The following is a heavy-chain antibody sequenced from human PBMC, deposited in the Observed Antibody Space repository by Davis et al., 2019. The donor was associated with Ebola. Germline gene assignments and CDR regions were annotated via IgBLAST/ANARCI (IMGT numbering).Heavy chain of an antibody. Sequence: GESLKISCKGSGYSFTSYWIGWVRQMPGKGLEWMGIIYPGDSDTRYSPSFQGQVTISADKSISTAYLQWSSLKASDTAMYYCARQSYSGYDWAHGKGIDYWGQGTLVTVSS. CDR2: IYPGDSDT. CDR1: GYSFTSYW. CDR3: ARQSYSGYDWAHGKGIDY. J-gene: IGHJ4*02. V-gene: IGHV5-51*01. D-gene: IGHD5-12*01.